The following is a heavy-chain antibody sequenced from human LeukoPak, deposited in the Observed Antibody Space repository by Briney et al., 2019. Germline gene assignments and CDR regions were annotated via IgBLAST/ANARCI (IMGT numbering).Heavy chain of an antibody. CDR2: INQDGSEK. CDR1: GFTFNRHC. Sequence: PGRSLRLSCAASGFTFNRHCMSWVRQAPGKGLEWVANINQDGSEKAYVDSVKGRFTVSRDNAKNALYLVINSLRAEDTAVYFCARDRDGGYDSLYYYYYMDVWGKGTTVTVSS. V-gene: IGHV3-7*01. CDR3: ARDRDGGYDSLYYYYYMDV. J-gene: IGHJ6*03. D-gene: IGHD5-12*01.